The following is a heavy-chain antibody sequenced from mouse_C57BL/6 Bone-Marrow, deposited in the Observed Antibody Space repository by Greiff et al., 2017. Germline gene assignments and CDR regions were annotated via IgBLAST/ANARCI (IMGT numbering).Heavy chain of an antibody. CDR1: GYTFTSYG. J-gene: IGHJ2*01. D-gene: IGHD2-1*01. CDR2: IYPRSGNT. Sequence: QVQLKQSGAELARPGASVKLSCKASGYTFTSYGISWVKQRTGQGLEWIGEIYPRSGNTYYNEKFKGKATLTADKSSSTAYMELRSLTSEDSAVYVCARNYGNYFYWGQGTTLTVSS. CDR3: ARNYGNYFY. V-gene: IGHV1-81*01.